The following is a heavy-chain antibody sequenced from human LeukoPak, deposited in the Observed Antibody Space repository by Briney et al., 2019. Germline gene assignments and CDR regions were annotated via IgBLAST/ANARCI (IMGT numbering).Heavy chain of an antibody. V-gene: IGHV5-51*01. CDR1: GYSFTSYW. CDR3: ARLTRDSSSWSGGYGMDV. J-gene: IGHJ6*02. D-gene: IGHD6-13*01. Sequence: GESLKISCKGSGYSFTSYWIGWVRQMPGKGLEWMGIIYPGDSDTRYSPSFQGQVTISADKSISTAYLQWSSLKASDTAMYYCARLTRDSSSWSGGYGMDVWGQGTTVTVSS. CDR2: IYPGDSDT.